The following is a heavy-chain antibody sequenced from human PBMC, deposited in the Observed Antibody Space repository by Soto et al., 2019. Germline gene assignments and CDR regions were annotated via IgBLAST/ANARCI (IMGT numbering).Heavy chain of an antibody. J-gene: IGHJ4*02. Sequence: EVKMVESGGGLVEPGGSLRLSCAASGFTFTDAWMNWVRQAPGKGLEWVGRIKDNAQGGTADYAAPVKGRFIMSRDDSKNTLYLQMYGLQTEDTGIYYCTRRPKLGDAGVAPRDYWGRGTLVAVSS. CDR3: TRRPKLGDAGVAPRDY. V-gene: IGHV3-15*07. D-gene: IGHD7-27*01. CDR2: IKDNAQGGTA. CDR1: GFTFTDAW.